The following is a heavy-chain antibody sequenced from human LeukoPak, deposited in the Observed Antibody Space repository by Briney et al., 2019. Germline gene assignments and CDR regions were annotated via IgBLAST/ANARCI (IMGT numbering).Heavy chain of an antibody. J-gene: IGHJ2*01. D-gene: IGHD3-10*01. V-gene: IGHV4-34*01. CDR3: ATSPSMWFGELSPRNWYFDL. CDR2: INHRGST. Sequence: KASETLSLTCAVYGGSFSGYYWSWIRHPPGKGLEWIGEINHRGSTNYNPSLKSRVTISVDTSKNQFSLKLSSVTAADTAVYYCATSPSMWFGELSPRNWYFDLWGRGTLVTVSS. CDR1: GGSFSGYY.